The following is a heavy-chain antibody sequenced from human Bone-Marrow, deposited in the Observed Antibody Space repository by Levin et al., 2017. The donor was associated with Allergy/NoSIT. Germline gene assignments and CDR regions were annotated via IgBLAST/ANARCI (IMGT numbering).Heavy chain of an antibody. V-gene: IGHV3-23*01. Sequence: RGESLKISCAASGFTFSSYAMSWVRQAPGKGLEWVSAISGSGGSTYYADSVKGRFTISRDNSKNTLYLQMNSLRAEDTAVYYCAKGYDCSGGSCYYWYFDLWGRGTLVTVSS. CDR3: AKGYDCSGGSCYYWYFDL. D-gene: IGHD2-15*01. J-gene: IGHJ2*01. CDR1: GFTFSSYA. CDR2: ISGSGGST.